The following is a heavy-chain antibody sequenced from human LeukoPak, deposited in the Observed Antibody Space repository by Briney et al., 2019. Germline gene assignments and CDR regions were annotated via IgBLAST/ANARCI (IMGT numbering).Heavy chain of an antibody. CDR2: INWNGGST. CDR1: GFTFDDYG. J-gene: IGHJ4*02. Sequence: GGSLRLSCAASGFTFDDYGMSWVRQAPGKGLEWVSGINWNGGSTGYADSVKGRFTISSDNAKNSLFLQMNTLRAEDTAVYYCARTGLGMYSFDYWGQGTLVTVSS. D-gene: IGHD3/OR15-3a*01. V-gene: IGHV3-20*04. CDR3: ARTGLGMYSFDY.